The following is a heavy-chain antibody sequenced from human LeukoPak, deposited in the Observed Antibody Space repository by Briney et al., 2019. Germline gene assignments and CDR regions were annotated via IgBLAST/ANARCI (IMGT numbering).Heavy chain of an antibody. Sequence: VASVKVSCKASGYTFTSCYMHWVRQGPGQGLEWMGIINPSGGSTSYAQKFQGRVTMTRDTSTNTVYMELSSLRSEDTAVYYCARGASSIAALNPFWYFDLWGRGTLVTVSS. D-gene: IGHD6-6*01. CDR2: INPSGGST. J-gene: IGHJ2*01. CDR3: ARGASSIAALNPFWYFDL. V-gene: IGHV1-46*01. CDR1: GYTFTSCY.